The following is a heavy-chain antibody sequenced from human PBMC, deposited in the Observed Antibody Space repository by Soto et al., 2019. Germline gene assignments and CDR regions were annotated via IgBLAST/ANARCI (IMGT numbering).Heavy chain of an antibody. CDR3: ARVGGIAAAGTGY. V-gene: IGHV1-69*02. J-gene: IGHJ4*02. CDR1: GGTFSSYT. Sequence: SVKVSCKASGGTFSSYTISWVRQAPGQGLEWMGRIIPILGIANYAQKFQGRVTITADKSTSTAYMELSSLRSEDTAVYYCARVGGIAAAGTGYWGQGTLVTVSS. CDR2: IIPILGIA. D-gene: IGHD6-13*01.